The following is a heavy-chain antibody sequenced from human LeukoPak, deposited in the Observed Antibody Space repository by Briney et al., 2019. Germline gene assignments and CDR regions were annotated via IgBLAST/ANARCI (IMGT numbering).Heavy chain of an antibody. Sequence: SETLSLTCTVSGGSISSSSYYWGWIRQPPGKGLEWIGSIYYSGSTYYNPSLKSRVTISVDTSKNQFSLKLSSVTAADTAVYYCASAIVGATYFDYWAREPWSPSPQ. CDR1: GGSISSSSYY. J-gene: IGHJ4*02. V-gene: IGHV4-39*01. CDR2: IYYSGST. CDR3: ASAIVGATYFDY. D-gene: IGHD1-26*01.